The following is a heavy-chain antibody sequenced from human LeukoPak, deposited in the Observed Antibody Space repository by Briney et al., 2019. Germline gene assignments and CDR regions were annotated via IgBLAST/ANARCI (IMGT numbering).Heavy chain of an antibody. D-gene: IGHD5-12*01. V-gene: IGHV3-74*01. CDR2: INSDGSST. CDR3: ARDRGVATFFDY. Sequence: PGGSLRLSCAASGFTFSSYWMHWVRHAPGKGLVWVSRINSDGSSTNYADSVKGRFTISRDNAKNTLYLQMNSLRAEDTAVYYCARDRGVATFFDYWGQGTLVTVSS. J-gene: IGHJ4*02. CDR1: GFTFSSYW.